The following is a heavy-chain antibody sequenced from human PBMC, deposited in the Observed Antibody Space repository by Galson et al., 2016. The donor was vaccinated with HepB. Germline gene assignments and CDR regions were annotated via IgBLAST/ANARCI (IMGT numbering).Heavy chain of an antibody. CDR2: IKSKTDGGTT. V-gene: IGHV3-15*07. CDR3: TADLPDPGAYAHDY. Sequence: SLRLSCAASGFTFTSAWMSWVRQAPGKGLEWVGRIKSKTDGGTTDYAAPVKGRFTIPRDDSKNTLYLQMNSLKTDDTAVYYCTADLPDPGAYAHDYWGQGTLVTVSS. CDR1: GFTFTSAW. D-gene: IGHD4-17*01. J-gene: IGHJ4*02.